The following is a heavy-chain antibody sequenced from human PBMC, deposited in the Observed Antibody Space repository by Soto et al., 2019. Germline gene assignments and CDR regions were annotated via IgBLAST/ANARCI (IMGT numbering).Heavy chain of an antibody. Sequence: QVQLVQSGAEVKKPGSSVKVSCKASGGTFSSYAISWVRQAPGQGLEWMGGIIPIFGTANYAQKFQGRVTITADESTSTAYMELGRLRCEGTAVYYCATGGSGYSSSWYVRWFDPWGQGTLVTVSS. J-gene: IGHJ5*02. CDR3: ATGGSGYSSSWYVRWFDP. D-gene: IGHD6-13*01. CDR1: GGTFSSYA. V-gene: IGHV1-69*01. CDR2: IIPIFGTA.